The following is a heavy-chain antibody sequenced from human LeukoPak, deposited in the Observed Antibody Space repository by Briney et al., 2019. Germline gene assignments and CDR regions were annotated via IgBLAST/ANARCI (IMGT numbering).Heavy chain of an antibody. D-gene: IGHD2-2*01. J-gene: IGHJ6*02. Sequence: GGSLRLSCVASGFIFSNYGMHWVRQAPGKGLEWLATISYDGSNTYYVDSVKGRFTISRDNSKNTLYLQMNSLRPEDTAMYFCAKDRPDIVVVPVAVRSLPLNGMDVWGQGTSVTVSS. CDR2: ISYDGSNT. V-gene: IGHV3-30*18. CDR1: GFIFSNYG. CDR3: AKDRPDIVVVPVAVRSLPLNGMDV.